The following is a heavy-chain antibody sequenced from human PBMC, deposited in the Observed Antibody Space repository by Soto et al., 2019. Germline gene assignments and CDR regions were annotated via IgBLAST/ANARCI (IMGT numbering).Heavy chain of an antibody. CDR2: IYYSGST. CDR3: ARLTIFGVVIIEP. D-gene: IGHD3-3*01. Sequence: SETLSLTCTVSGGSNSSSSYYWGWIRQPPGKGLEWIGSIYYSGSTYYNPSLKSRVTISVDTSKNQFSLKLSSVTAADTAVYYCARLTIFGVVIIEPWGQGTLVTVSS. V-gene: IGHV4-39*01. J-gene: IGHJ5*02. CDR1: GGSNSSSSYY.